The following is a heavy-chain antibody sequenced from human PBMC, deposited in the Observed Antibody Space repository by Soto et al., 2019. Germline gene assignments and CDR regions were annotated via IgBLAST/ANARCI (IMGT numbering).Heavy chain of an antibody. J-gene: IGHJ4*02. CDR3: ARPYGSGNFDY. Sequence: QVQLVESGGGVVQPGRSLRLSCAASGFTFSSYAMHWVRQAPGKGLGWVAVISYDGSNKYYADSVKGRFTISRDNSKNTLYLQMNSLRAEDTAVYYCARPYGSGNFDYWGQGTLVTVSS. V-gene: IGHV3-30-3*01. CDR1: GFTFSSYA. CDR2: ISYDGSNK. D-gene: IGHD3-10*01.